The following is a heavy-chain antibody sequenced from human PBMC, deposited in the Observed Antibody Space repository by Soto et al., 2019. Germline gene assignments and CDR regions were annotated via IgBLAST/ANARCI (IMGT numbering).Heavy chain of an antibody. CDR2: IYYSGST. D-gene: IGHD3-10*01. Sequence: SETLSLTCTVSGGSISSYYWSWIRQPPGKGPEWIGYIYYSGSTNYNPSLKSRVTISVDTSKNQFSLKLSSVTAADTAVYYCARERDRGGYYYYMDVWGKGNTVPVSS. CDR1: GGSISSYY. J-gene: IGHJ6*03. CDR3: ARERDRGGYYYYMDV. V-gene: IGHV4-59*01.